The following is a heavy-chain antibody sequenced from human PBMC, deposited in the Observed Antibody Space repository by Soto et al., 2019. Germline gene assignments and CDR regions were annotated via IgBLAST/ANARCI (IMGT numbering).Heavy chain of an antibody. CDR1: GGTFSSYA. CDR2: TIPIFGTA. CDR3: ARETYGGNVAKRYYYYCGRDV. J-gene: IGHJ6*02. V-gene: IGHV1-69*13. D-gene: IGHD2-15*01. Sequence: ASVKVSCKAPGGTFSSYAISWVRQAPGQGLEWLGGTIPIFGTANYAQKVQGRATITADESTSTAYMELSSLRSEDTAVYYCARETYGGNVAKRYYYYCGRDVWGQGTTVTVSS.